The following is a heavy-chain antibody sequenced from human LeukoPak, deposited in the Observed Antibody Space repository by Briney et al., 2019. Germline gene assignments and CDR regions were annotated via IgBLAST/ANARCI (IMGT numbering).Heavy chain of an antibody. Sequence: GGSLRLSCAASGFTFSSYSMNWVRQAPGKGLEWVSVIYSGGSTYYADSLKGRFTISRDNSKNTLYLQMNNLRAEDTAVYYCAKPPRGSYPKGDFWGQGTLVTVSS. J-gene: IGHJ4*02. CDR3: AKPPRGSYPKGDF. CDR1: GFTFSSYS. D-gene: IGHD1-26*01. CDR2: IYSGGST. V-gene: IGHV3-23*03.